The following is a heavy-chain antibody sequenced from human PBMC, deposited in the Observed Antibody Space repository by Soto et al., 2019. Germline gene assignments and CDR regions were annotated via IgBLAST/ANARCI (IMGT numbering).Heavy chain of an antibody. V-gene: IGHV4-34*01. D-gene: IGHD1-1*01. CDR3: ARGLAGDQLPDY. CDR1: GGSLNGNY. Sequence: SETLSLTCAVYGGSLNGNYLTWLRQTPGKGLEWIGEISPSGSTNYNPSLKSRVGISLDTSKDQFSLKMKSVTAADTAVYYCARGLAGDQLPDYWGQGTLVTVSS. J-gene: IGHJ4*02. CDR2: ISPSGST.